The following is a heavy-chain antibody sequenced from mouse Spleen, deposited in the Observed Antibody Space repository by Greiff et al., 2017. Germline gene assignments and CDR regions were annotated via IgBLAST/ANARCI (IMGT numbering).Heavy chain of an antibody. J-gene: IGHJ4*01. D-gene: IGHD2-14*01. CDR2: ISSGGGNT. CDR1: GFTFSSYA. V-gene: IGHV5-9-3*01. CDR3: ARHHYRYAMDY. Sequence: EVQLVESGGGLVKLGGSLKLSCAASGFTFSSYAMSWVRQTPEKRLEWVATISSGGGNTYYPDSVKGRFTISRDNAKNTLYLQMSSLKSEDTAMYYCARHHYRYAMDYWGQGTSVTVSS.